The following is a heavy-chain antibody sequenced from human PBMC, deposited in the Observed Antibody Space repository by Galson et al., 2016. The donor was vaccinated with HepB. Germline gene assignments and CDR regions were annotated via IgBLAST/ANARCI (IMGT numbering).Heavy chain of an antibody. D-gene: IGHD2-2*01. CDR1: GGSISSYY. Sequence: SETLSLTCTVSGGSISSYYWSWIRQPPGKGLEWIGYIYYSGSTNYNPSLKSRVTISVDTSKNQFSLKLSSLTAADTAVYYCARSLLGYCSSTRCHGAWFDPWGQGTLVTVSS. V-gene: IGHV4-59*01. CDR2: IYYSGST. CDR3: ARSLLGYCSSTRCHGAWFDP. J-gene: IGHJ5*02.